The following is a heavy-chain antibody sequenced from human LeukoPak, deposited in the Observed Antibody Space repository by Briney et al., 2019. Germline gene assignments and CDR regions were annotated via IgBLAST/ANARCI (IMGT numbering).Heavy chain of an antibody. Sequence: GGSLRLSCAASGFTFSSYAMSWVRQAPGEGLEWVSAFSSSGGSTYYADSLKGRFTISRDNSKNKLYLQMNSLRGEDTAVYYCARLRDLGYCSAGSCYPLPDYWGQGTLVTVSS. D-gene: IGHD2-15*01. V-gene: IGHV3-23*01. CDR1: GFTFSSYA. CDR2: FSSSGGST. CDR3: ARLRDLGYCSAGSCYPLPDY. J-gene: IGHJ4*02.